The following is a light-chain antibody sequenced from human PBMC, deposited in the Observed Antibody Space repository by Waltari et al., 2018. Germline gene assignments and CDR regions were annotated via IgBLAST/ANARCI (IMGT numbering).Light chain of an antibody. CDR2: GAS. J-gene: IGKJ4*01. Sequence: IQMTQSPSSLSAPVGDTVTITCRASRGIGNYVNWYQQKAGKPPSVLIYGASSLQSGVPSRFNGRGSGTDFTLTISRLQPEDFATYYCQQTYDPPLTFGGGTKLEIK. CDR1: RGIGNY. CDR3: QQTYDPPLT. V-gene: IGKV1-39*01.